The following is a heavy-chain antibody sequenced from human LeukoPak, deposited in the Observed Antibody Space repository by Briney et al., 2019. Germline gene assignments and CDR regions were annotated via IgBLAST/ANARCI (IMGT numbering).Heavy chain of an antibody. D-gene: IGHD2-15*01. CDR3: ARGSGRYCSAGNCFSVY. J-gene: IGHJ4*02. V-gene: IGHV3-23*01. CDR1: GFTFSNYA. Sequence: GGSLRLSCAASGFTFSNYAMSWVRQAPGKGLEWVSVFSGSGDSTYYADSVKGRFTISRDNSRNTLYLQMNSLRAEDTAVYYCARGSGRYCSAGNCFSVYWGQGTLVTVSS. CDR2: FSGSGDST.